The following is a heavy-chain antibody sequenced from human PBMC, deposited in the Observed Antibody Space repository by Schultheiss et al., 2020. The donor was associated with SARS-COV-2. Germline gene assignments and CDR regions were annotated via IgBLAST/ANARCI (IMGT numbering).Heavy chain of an antibody. Sequence: GGSLRLSCAASGFTFNAYTLHWVRQAPGKGLEWVAVISYDGNNKYYADSVKGRFTISRDNSKNTLYLQMNSLIAEDTAVYYCGSISSGYDGDFWGQGTLVTVSS. D-gene: IGHD3-22*01. CDR2: ISYDGNNK. CDR3: GSISSGYDGDF. CDR1: GFTFNAYT. V-gene: IGHV3-30-3*01. J-gene: IGHJ4*02.